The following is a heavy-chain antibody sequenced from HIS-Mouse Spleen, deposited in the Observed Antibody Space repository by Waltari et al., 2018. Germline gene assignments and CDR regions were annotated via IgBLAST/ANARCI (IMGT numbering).Heavy chain of an antibody. CDR1: GGSFSGYY. Sequence: QVQLQQWGAGLLKPSETLSLTCAVYGGSFSGYYWSWIRQPPGKGLEWIGESNHSGSTNYNPSLKSRVTISVDTSKNQFSLKLSSVTAADTAVYYCARIAADYGDYGGYFDYWGQGTLVTVSS. J-gene: IGHJ4*02. V-gene: IGHV4-34*01. D-gene: IGHD4-17*01. CDR2: SNHSGST. CDR3: ARIAADYGDYGGYFDY.